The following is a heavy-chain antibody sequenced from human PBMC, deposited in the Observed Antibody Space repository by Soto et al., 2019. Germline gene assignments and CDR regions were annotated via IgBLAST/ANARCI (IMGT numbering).Heavy chain of an antibody. J-gene: IGHJ6*02. V-gene: IGHV1-18*04. CDR1: GYTFTSYG. CDR2: ISAYNGNT. D-gene: IGHD2-8*01. CDR3: ARVPLMVYAIPRRPIEYYYGMDV. Sequence: ASVKVSCKASGYTFTSYGISWVRQAPGQGLEWMGWISAYNGNTNYAQKLQGRVTMTTDTSTSTAYMELRSLRSDDTAVYYCARVPLMVYAIPRRPIEYYYGMDVWGQGTTVTVSS.